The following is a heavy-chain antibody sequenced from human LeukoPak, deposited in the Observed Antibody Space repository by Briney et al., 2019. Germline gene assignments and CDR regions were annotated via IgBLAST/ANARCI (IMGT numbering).Heavy chain of an antibody. CDR2: ISGGSGST. Sequence: GGSLRLSCAASGFTFSNAYMSWVRQAPGKGLAWVSTISGGSGSTYCADSVKGRFTISRDNSKNTLYLQMNSLRDEDTAVYYCAKHRFESGGYHSTDWGQGTLVTVSS. J-gene: IGHJ4*02. CDR3: AKHRFESGGYHSTD. CDR1: GFTFSNAY. V-gene: IGHV3-23*01. D-gene: IGHD3-22*01.